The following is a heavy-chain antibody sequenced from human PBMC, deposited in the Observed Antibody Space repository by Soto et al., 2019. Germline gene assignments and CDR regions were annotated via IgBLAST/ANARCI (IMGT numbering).Heavy chain of an antibody. CDR1: GFTFSSYG. CDR3: ARAYWGTYYYYGMDV. Sequence: QVQLVESGGGVVQPGRSLRLSCAASGFTFSSYGMHWVRQAPGKGLEWVAVIWYDGSNKYYADSVKGRFTISRDNSKNTLYLQMNSLRAEDTAVYYCARAYWGTYYYYGMDVWGQGTTVTVSS. J-gene: IGHJ6*02. CDR2: IWYDGSNK. V-gene: IGHV3-33*01. D-gene: IGHD7-27*01.